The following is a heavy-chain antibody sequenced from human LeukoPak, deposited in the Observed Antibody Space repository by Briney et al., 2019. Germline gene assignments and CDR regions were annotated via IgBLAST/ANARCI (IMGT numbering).Heavy chain of an antibody. Sequence: ASVKVSCKASGGTFSSYAISWVRQAPGQGLEWMGGIIPIFGTANYAQKFQGRVTITADEPTSTAYMELSSLRSEDTAVYYCARAFPNYDSSGYYYYYFDYWGQGTLVTVSS. D-gene: IGHD3-22*01. J-gene: IGHJ4*02. CDR3: ARAFPNYDSSGYYYYYFDY. CDR2: IIPIFGTA. CDR1: GGTFSSYA. V-gene: IGHV1-69*13.